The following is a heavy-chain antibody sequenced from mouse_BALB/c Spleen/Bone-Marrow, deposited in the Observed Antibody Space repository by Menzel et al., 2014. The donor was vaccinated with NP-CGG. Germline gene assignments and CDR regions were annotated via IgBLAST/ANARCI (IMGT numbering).Heavy chain of an antibody. CDR3: ARSYGNYDAMDF. V-gene: IGHV1-69*02. CDR2: IDPSDSES. D-gene: IGHD2-10*02. Sequence: QVQLQQSGAELVKPGAPVKLSCKASGYTFTTYWMNWVKQRPGRGLEWIGKIDPSDSESHYSQKFKDKATLTVDKSSSTAYIQLSSLTSEDSAVYCCARSYGNYDAMDFWGQGTSVTVSS. J-gene: IGHJ4*01. CDR1: GYTFTTYW.